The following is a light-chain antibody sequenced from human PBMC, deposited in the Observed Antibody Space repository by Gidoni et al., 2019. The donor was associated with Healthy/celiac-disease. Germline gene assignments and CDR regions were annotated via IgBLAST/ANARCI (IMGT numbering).Light chain of an antibody. CDR3: QQSYSTPVG. J-gene: IGKJ2*03. CDR2: AAS. V-gene: IGKV1-39*01. CDR1: QSISSY. Sequence: DIQMTQPPSSLSASVGDRVTITCRASQSISSYLNWYQQKPGKAPKLLIYAASSLQSGVPSRFSGSGSGTDFTLTISSLQPEDFATYYCQQSYSTPVGFGQGTKLEIK.